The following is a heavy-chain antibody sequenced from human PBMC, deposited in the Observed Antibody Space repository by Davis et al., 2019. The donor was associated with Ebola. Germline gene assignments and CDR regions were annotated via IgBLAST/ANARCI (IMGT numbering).Heavy chain of an antibody. V-gene: IGHV4-34*01. J-gene: IGHJ4*02. CDR2: INYSGTT. Sequence: SETLSLTCAVSGGSFSGYFWTWIRQSPEKGLEWIGQINYSGTTTYNPSLRSRVIMSLDTVKKQFSLELISLTAADTAVYYCARGIEYSSPFYFDYWGQGTLVTVSS. CDR3: ARGIEYSSPFYFDY. CDR1: GGSFSGYF. D-gene: IGHD6-19*01.